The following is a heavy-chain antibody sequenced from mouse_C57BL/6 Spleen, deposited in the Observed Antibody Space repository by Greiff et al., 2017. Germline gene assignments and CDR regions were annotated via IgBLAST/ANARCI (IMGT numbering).Heavy chain of an antibody. D-gene: IGHD2-12*01. CDR1: GFTFSNYW. Sequence: EVKLMESGGGLVQPGGSMKLSCVASGFTFSNYWMNWVRQSPEKGLEWVAQIRLKSDNYATHYAESVKGRFTISRDDSKRSVYLQMNNLRAEDTGIYYCTAYYSLAWFAYWGQGTLVTVSA. CDR3: TAYYSLAWFAY. V-gene: IGHV6-3*01. CDR2: IRLKSDNYAT. J-gene: IGHJ3*01.